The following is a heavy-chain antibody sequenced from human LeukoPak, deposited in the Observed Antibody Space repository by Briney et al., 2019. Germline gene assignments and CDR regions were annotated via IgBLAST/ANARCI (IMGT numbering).Heavy chain of an antibody. Sequence: GGSLRLSCAASGFTVSSNYMSWVRQAPGKGLEWVSVIYSGGSTYYADSLKGRFTISRDNSKNTLYLQMNSLRAEDTAVYYCAKGVGDQYYYYYYMDVWGKGTTVTISS. J-gene: IGHJ6*03. CDR1: GFTVSSNY. V-gene: IGHV3-66*02. CDR3: AKGVGDQYYYYYYMDV. D-gene: IGHD2-21*01. CDR2: IYSGGST.